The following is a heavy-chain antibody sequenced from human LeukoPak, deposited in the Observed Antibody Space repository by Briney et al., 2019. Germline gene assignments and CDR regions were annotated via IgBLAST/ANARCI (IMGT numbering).Heavy chain of an antibody. Sequence: GGSLRLSCVASGFTFSNYEMLWVRQGTGGGLESVSAIGSTGATYYADSVQGRFTISRDDAKTSLYLQMNNLRAGDTAVYFCARDLGTGSVYTNRFDPWGQGTLVTVSS. CDR1: GFTFSNYE. CDR3: ARDLGTGSVYTNRFDP. J-gene: IGHJ5*02. D-gene: IGHD1-1*01. V-gene: IGHV3-13*01. CDR2: IGSTGAT.